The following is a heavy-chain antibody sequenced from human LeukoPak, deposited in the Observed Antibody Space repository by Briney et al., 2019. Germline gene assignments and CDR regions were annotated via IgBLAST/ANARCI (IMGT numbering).Heavy chain of an antibody. D-gene: IGHD3-16*01. CDR1: GGSISSYY. Sequence: SETLSLTCTVSGGSISSYYWSWIRQPPGKGLEWIGYIYTSGSTNYNPSLKGRVTISVDTSKNQFSLKLSSVTAADTAVYYCASWYLGYFDYWGQGTLVTVSS. V-gene: IGHV4-4*09. CDR3: ASWYLGYFDY. CDR2: IYTSGST. J-gene: IGHJ4*02.